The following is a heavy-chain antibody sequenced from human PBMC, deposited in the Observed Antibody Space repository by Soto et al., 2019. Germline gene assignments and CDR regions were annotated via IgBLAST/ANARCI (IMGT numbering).Heavy chain of an antibody. J-gene: IGHJ6*03. CDR1: GVTFSSYW. V-gene: IGHV3-7*01. Sequence: GGSLRLSCAASGVTFSSYWMSWVRQAPGKGLEWVANIKQDGSEKYYADSVKGRFTISRDNAKNSLYLQMNSLRAEDTAVYYCARRTGARSDWYYYYMDVWGKGTTVTVSS. D-gene: IGHD1-7*01. CDR3: ARRTGARSDWYYYYMDV. CDR2: IKQDGSEK.